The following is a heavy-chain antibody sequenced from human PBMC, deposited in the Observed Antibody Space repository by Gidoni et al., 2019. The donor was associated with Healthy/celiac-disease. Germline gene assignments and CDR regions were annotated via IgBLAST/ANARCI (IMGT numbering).Heavy chain of an antibody. CDR1: GFTFSSYS. V-gene: IGHV3-21*01. D-gene: IGHD6-13*01. CDR2: ISSSSSYI. CDR3: ARDNSSSWYAWDSSGWPYYYYYGMDV. J-gene: IGHJ6*02. Sequence: EVQLVESGGGLVKPGGSLRLTCAASGFTFSSYSMNWVRQAPGKGLEWVSSISSSSSYIYYADSVKGRFTISRDNAKNSLYLQMNSLRAEDTAVYYCARDNSSSWYAWDSSGWPYYYYYGMDVWGQGTTVTVSS.